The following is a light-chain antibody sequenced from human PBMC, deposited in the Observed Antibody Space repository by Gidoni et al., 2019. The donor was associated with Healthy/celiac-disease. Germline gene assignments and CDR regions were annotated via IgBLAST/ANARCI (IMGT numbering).Light chain of an antibody. V-gene: IGKV2-28*01. J-gene: IGKJ1*01. Sequence: DIVMTQSPLSLPVTPGEPASIPCRSSQSLLHSNGYNYLDWYLQKPGQSPQLLIYLGSTRASGVPDRFSGSGSGTDFTLKISRVEAEDVGVYYCMQALQTPPTFGQXTKVEIK. CDR2: LGS. CDR1: QSLLHSNGYNY. CDR3: MQALQTPPT.